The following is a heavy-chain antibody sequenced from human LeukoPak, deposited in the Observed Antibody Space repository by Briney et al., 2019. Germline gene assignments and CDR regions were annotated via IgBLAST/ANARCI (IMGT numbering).Heavy chain of an antibody. J-gene: IGHJ3*02. V-gene: IGHV3-48*01. Sequence: GGSLRLSCAASGFTFSIYNMNWVRQAPGKGLEWVSYISSSGSTIYYADSVKGRFTISRDNAKNSLFLQMSSLRAEDTAVYYCATSGRIKRDAFDIWGQGTMVTVSS. CDR2: ISSSGSTI. CDR3: ATSGRIKRDAFDI. CDR1: GFTFSIYN. D-gene: IGHD1-26*01.